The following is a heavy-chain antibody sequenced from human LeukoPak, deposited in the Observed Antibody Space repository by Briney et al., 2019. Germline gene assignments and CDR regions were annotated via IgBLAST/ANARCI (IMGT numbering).Heavy chain of an antibody. Sequence: PGGSLRLSCVASGFTFSSYSMNWVRQAPGKGLEWVSSISSSSSYIYYADSVKGRFTISRDNAKNSLYLQMNSLRAEDTAAYYCATSDIVGATSGYWGQGTLVTVSS. CDR2: ISSSSSYI. CDR3: ATSDIVGATSGY. CDR1: GFTFSSYS. V-gene: IGHV3-21*01. D-gene: IGHD1-26*01. J-gene: IGHJ4*02.